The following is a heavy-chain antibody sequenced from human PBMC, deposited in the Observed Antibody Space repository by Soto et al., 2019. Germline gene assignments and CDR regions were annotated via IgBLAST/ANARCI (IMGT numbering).Heavy chain of an antibody. CDR2: VSPENRNA. J-gene: IGHJ4*02. D-gene: IGHD1-1*01. CDR1: GYTFTDYD. Sequence: ASVKVSCKTSGYTFTDYDLNWVRQAPGQGLEYMGWVSPENRNAGYAPQFRGRVSMTTDTSISTAYLELTNLTYEDTAVYYCEVTTGFWGQGTMVTVSS. V-gene: IGHV1-8*02. CDR3: EVTTGF.